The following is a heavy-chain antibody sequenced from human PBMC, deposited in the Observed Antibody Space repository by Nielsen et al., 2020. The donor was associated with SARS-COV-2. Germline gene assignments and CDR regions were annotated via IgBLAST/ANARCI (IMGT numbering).Heavy chain of an antibody. J-gene: IGHJ3*01. CDR1: GFTFNIYA. V-gene: IGHV3-23*01. CDR2: VSSSGGST. D-gene: IGHD3-10*01. Sequence: GESLKISCAASGFTFNIYAMAWVRRAPGRGLQWVTGVSSSGGSTYYTDSVKGRFTISRDNSKNTLYLEMHGLRVEDTAVYYCAKDGVVRGDALDLWGQGTMVTVSS. CDR3: AKDGVVRGDALDL.